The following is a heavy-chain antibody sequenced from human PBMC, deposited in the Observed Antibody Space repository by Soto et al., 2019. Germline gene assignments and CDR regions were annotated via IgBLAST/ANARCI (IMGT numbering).Heavy chain of an antibody. Sequence: EVQLVESGGGLVQPGGSLRLSCAASGFTFSDHYMDWVRQAPGKGLEWVGRIRNKAKSYTTEYAASVKGRFTISRDDSENSLSLQMNSLKTEDTAVQYCARTTRGYAIFDYWGQGTLVTVSS. D-gene: IGHD2-8*01. J-gene: IGHJ4*02. CDR1: GFTFSDHY. CDR3: ARTTRGYAIFDY. V-gene: IGHV3-72*01. CDR2: IRNKAKSYTT.